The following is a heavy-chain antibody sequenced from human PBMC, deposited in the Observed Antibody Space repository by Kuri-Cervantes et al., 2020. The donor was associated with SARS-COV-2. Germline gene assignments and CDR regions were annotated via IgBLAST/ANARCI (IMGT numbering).Heavy chain of an antibody. D-gene: IGHD3-16*01. Sequence: ETLSLTCAASGFTFSGSAMHWVRQASGKGLEWVGRNRSKANSYATAYAASVKGRFTISRDDSKNTAYLQMNSLKTEDTAVYYCTMGDWFDPWGQGTLVTVSS. CDR3: TMGDWFDP. CDR2: NRSKANSYAT. V-gene: IGHV3-73*01. J-gene: IGHJ5*02. CDR1: GFTFSGSA.